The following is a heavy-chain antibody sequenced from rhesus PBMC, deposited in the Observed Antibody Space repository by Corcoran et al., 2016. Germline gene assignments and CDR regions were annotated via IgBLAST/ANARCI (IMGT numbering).Heavy chain of an antibody. V-gene: IGHV4S10*01. D-gene: IGHD6-25*01. CDR2: IYGSRTST. CDR3: ARGRYSGSWNGGFDY. Sequence: QVQLQESGPGVVKPSETLSLTCAVSGGSISDSYRWSWIRQPPGKGLEWIGYIYGSRTSTNYNPSLKSRVTSSKDTSKNQFSLKLSSVTAADTAVYYCARGRYSGSWNGGFDYWGQGVLVTVSS. J-gene: IGHJ4*01. CDR1: GGSISDSYR.